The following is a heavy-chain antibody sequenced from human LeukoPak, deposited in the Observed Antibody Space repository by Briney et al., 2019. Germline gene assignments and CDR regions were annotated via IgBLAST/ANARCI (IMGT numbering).Heavy chain of an antibody. D-gene: IGHD4-17*01. CDR1: GGSFSGYY. J-gene: IGHJ6*03. CDR3: ARVGAGTVTRNHHYYYYMDV. Sequence: SETLSLTCAVYGGSFSGYYWSWIRQPPGKGLEWIGEINHSGSTNYNPSLKSRVTISVDTSKNQFSLKLSSVTAADTAVYYCARVGAGTVTRNHHYYYYMDVWGKGTTVTVSS. V-gene: IGHV4-34*01. CDR2: INHSGST.